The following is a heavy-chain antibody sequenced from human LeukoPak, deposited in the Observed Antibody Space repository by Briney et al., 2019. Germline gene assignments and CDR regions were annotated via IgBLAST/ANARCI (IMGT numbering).Heavy chain of an antibody. J-gene: IGHJ4*02. V-gene: IGHV3-23*01. CDR3: ANGAAEAGTLCHDY. CDR1: GFTVSSNY. D-gene: IGHD6-13*01. Sequence: QSGGSLRLSCAASGFTVSSNYMSWVRQAPGKGLEWVSTVTGGSGTTYYADSVKGRFTVSRDNSKNTLYLQMNSLRAEDTALYYCANGAAEAGTLCHDYWGQGTLVTVSS. CDR2: VTGGSGTT.